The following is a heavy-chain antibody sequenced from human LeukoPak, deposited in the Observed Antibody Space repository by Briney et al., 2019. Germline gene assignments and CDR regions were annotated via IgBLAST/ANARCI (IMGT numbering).Heavy chain of an antibody. CDR2: IYYSGST. J-gene: IGHJ5*02. D-gene: IGHD1-26*01. Sequence: SETLSLTCTVSGGSISSSSFSWGWIRQPPGKGLEWIGSIYYSGSTYYNPSLKSRVTISVDTSKNQFSLKLSSVTAADTAVYYCARSYSNWLDPWGQGTLVAVYS. CDR3: ARSYSNWLDP. CDR1: GGSISSSSFS. V-gene: IGHV4-39*07.